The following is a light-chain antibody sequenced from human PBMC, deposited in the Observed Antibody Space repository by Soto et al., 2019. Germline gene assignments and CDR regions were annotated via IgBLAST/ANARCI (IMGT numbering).Light chain of an antibody. J-gene: IGKJ1*01. CDR1: PSISSN. Sequence: EIVMTQSPATLSVSPGERATLSCRASPSISSNLAWYQQTPGQAPRLLIDGASTRATGIPARFSGSGSGTEFTLTISSLQSEDVAVYYGQQDNNWLWTFGQGTKVEIK. CDR2: GAS. V-gene: IGKV3-15*01. CDR3: QQDNNWLWT.